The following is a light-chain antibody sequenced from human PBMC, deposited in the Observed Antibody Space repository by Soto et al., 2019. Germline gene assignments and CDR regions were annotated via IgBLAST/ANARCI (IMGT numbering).Light chain of an antibody. CDR3: QKYNNWPYT. J-gene: IGKJ2*01. Sequence: EIVMTQSPATLSVSPGEGATLSCRASQSVRSNLAWYRQKPGQAPSLLIYGASTRASGIPAKFSASGSGTEFALTISSLQSEDFAVYYCQKYNNWPYTFGQGTRLEIK. V-gene: IGKV3-15*01. CDR1: QSVRSN. CDR2: GAS.